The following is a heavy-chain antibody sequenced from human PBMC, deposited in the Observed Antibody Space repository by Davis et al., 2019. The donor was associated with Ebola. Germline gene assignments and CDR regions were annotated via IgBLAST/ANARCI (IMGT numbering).Heavy chain of an antibody. CDR1: GFIFSTYG. D-gene: IGHD1-26*01. CDR3: RGSLKEVFDY. V-gene: IGHV3-30*03. CDR2: ISYDGSKK. J-gene: IGHJ4*02. Sequence: GGSLRLSCAASGFIFSTYGMHWVRQAPGKGLEWVAAISYDGSKKGYADSVKGRFTISRDNSKNTLYLQMNSLRAEDTAVYYCRGSLKEVFDYWGQGTLVTVSS.